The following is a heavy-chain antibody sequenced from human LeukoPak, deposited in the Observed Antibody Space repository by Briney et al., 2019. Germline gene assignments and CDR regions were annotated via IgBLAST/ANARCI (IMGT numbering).Heavy chain of an antibody. V-gene: IGHV3-30*04. CDR1: GFTFSSYA. D-gene: IGHD3-9*01. Sequence: PGRSLRLSCAASGFTFSSYAMHWVRQAPGKGLEWVAVISYDGSNKYYADSVKGRFTISRDNSKNTLYPQMNSLRAEDTAVYYCARVKLRYFDWLSGGFDYWGQGTLVTVSS. CDR3: ARVKLRYFDWLSGGFDY. CDR2: ISYDGSNK. J-gene: IGHJ4*02.